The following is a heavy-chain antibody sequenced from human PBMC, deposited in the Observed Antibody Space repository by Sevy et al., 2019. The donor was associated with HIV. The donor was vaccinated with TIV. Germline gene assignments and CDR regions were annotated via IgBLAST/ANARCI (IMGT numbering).Heavy chain of an antibody. Sequence: ASVKVSCKASGYTFTSYDINWVRQATGQGLEWMGWMNPNTGNTGYAQKFQGRVTMTRDTSTSTAYMELRSLRSDDTAKYYCTRVRALNYYDTSVSMEYNWFDPWGQGTLVTVSS. CDR1: GYTFTSYD. J-gene: IGHJ5*02. D-gene: IGHD3-22*01. CDR2: MNPNTGNT. V-gene: IGHV1-8*02. CDR3: TRVRALNYYDTSVSMEYNWFDP.